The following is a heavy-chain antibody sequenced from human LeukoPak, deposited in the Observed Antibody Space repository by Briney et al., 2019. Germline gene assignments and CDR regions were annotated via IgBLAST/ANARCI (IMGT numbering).Heavy chain of an antibody. CDR2: IYSGGST. CDR3: ARYRGSYYYFDY. J-gene: IGHJ4*02. V-gene: IGHV3-53*01. Sequence: GGSLRLSCAASRFTVSSNYMSWVRQAPGKGLEWVSVIYSGGSTYYADSVKGRFTISRDNSKNTLYLQMNSLRAEDTAVYYCARYRGSYYYFDYWGQGSLVTVSS. CDR1: RFTVSSNY. D-gene: IGHD1-26*01.